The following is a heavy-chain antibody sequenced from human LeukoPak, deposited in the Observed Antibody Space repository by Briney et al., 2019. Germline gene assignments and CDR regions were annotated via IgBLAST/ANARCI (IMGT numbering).Heavy chain of an antibody. D-gene: IGHD3-22*01. CDR3: AKDPRSKGGYPNYFDY. Sequence: ASVKVSCKASGGTFSSYAISWVRQAPGQGLEWMGGIIPIFGTANCAQKFQGRVTITADKSTSTAYMELSSLRSEDTAVYYCAKDPRSKGGYPNYFDYWGQGTLVTVSS. CDR2: IIPIFGTA. J-gene: IGHJ4*02. V-gene: IGHV1-69*06. CDR1: GGTFSSYA.